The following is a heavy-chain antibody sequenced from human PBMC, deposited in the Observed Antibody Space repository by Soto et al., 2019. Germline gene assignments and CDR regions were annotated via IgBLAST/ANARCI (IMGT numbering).Heavy chain of an antibody. Sequence: PGGSLRLSCAASGFTFSSYAMSCVRQAPGKGLEWVSAISGSGGITYYADSVKGRFTISRDNSKNTLYLQMNSLRAEDTAVYYCPKDNFWDSYGMAVWGPGTIVTVSS. CDR2: ISGSGGIT. CDR3: PKDNFWDSYGMAV. V-gene: IGHV3-23*01. J-gene: IGHJ6*02. CDR1: GFTFSSYA. D-gene: IGHD3-16*01.